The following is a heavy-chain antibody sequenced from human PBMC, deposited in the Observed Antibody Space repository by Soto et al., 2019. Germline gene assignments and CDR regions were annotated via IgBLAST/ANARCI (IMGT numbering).Heavy chain of an antibody. D-gene: IGHD2-15*01. J-gene: IGHJ6*03. CDR1: GYTFTSYG. V-gene: IGHV1-18*01. Sequence: ASVKVSCKASGYTFTSYGISWVRQAPGQGLEWMGWISAYNGNTNYAQKLQGRVTMTTDTSTNTAYMELRSLRSDDTAVYYCARVYCSGGSCYLGFGWYYYYMDVWGKGTTVTAP. CDR3: ARVYCSGGSCYLGFGWYYYYMDV. CDR2: ISAYNGNT.